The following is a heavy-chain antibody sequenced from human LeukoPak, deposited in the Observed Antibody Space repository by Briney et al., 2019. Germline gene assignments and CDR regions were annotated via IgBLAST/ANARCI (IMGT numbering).Heavy chain of an antibody. V-gene: IGHV3-13*01. J-gene: IGHJ6*02. CDR2: IGTEGDT. CDR1: GFTFSNKD. Sequence: GGSLRPSCAASGFTFSNKDMYWVRQPTGKGLEWVSSIGTEGDTHYSGSVEGRFTISRENAKNSLYLEMNSLRTEDTAIYYCARSESYHYYGFDVWGHGTTVTVSS. CDR3: ARSESYHYYGFDV.